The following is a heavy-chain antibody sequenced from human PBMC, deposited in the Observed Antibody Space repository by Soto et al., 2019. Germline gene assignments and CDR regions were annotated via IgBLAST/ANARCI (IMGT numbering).Heavy chain of an antibody. CDR2: IIPIFGTA. CDR3: ARGGQAYYYDSSGYFEY. J-gene: IGHJ4*02. D-gene: IGHD3-22*01. Sequence: ASVKVSCKASGGTFSSYAISWVGQAPGQGLEWMGGIIPIFGTANYAQKFQGRVTITADESTSTAYMELSSLRSEDTAVYYCARGGQAYYYDSSGYFEYWGQATLVNVS. V-gene: IGHV1-69*13. CDR1: GGTFSSYA.